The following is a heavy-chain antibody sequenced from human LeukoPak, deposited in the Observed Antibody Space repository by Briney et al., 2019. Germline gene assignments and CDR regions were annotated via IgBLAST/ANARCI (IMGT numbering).Heavy chain of an antibody. D-gene: IGHD6-13*01. CDR1: GYSFTSYW. CDR3: AKTDIASTGTSNFFDY. Sequence: RGESLKISCKGSGYSFTSYWIGWVRQMPGKGLEWMGIIYPGDSDTRYSPSFQGQVTISADKSISTAYLQWSSLKASDTAVYYCAKTDIASTGTSNFFDYWGQGTLVTVSS. J-gene: IGHJ4*02. CDR2: IYPGDSDT. V-gene: IGHV5-51*01.